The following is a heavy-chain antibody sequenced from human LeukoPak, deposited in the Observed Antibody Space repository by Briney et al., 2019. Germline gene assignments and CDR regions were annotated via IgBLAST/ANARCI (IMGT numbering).Heavy chain of an antibody. J-gene: IGHJ1*01. CDR2: IYYSGST. Sequence: PSETLSLTCTVSGGSISSSSYYWGWIRQPPGKGLEWIVSIYYSGSTYYNPSLKSRFTISVDTSKNQFSLKLSSVTAADTAVYYCARQIGFITMVRGVTAEYFQHWGQGTLVTVSS. D-gene: IGHD3-10*01. CDR3: ARQIGFITMVRGVTAEYFQH. V-gene: IGHV4-39*01. CDR1: GGSISSSSYY.